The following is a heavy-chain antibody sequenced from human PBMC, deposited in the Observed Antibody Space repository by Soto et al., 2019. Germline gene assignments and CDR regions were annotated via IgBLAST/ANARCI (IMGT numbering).Heavy chain of an antibody. V-gene: IGHV3-23*01. CDR3: ARYDSSGSHTDY. D-gene: IGHD3-22*01. CDR1: GFTFSSYV. J-gene: IGHJ4*02. Sequence: GGSLRLSCAASGFTFSSYVMSWVRQAPGKGLEWVSGISGSGGTTYYADSVKGRFTISRNNSENTLYLQMSSLRAEDTAVYYCARYDSSGSHTDYWGQGTLVTVSS. CDR2: ISGSGGTT.